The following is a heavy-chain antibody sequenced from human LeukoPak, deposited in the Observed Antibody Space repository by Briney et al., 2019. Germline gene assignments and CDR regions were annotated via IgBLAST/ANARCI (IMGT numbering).Heavy chain of an antibody. V-gene: IGHV3-53*01. CDR2: IYSGGST. CDR3: AREDQQLAGNLDY. Sequence: GGSLRLSCVASGFTVSSSYMSWVRQAPGKGLEWVSGIYSGGSTYYADSVKGRFTISRDNSKNTLCLQLNSLRAEDTAVYYCAREDQQLAGNLDYWGQGTRVTVSS. J-gene: IGHJ4*02. CDR1: GFTVSSSY. D-gene: IGHD6-13*01.